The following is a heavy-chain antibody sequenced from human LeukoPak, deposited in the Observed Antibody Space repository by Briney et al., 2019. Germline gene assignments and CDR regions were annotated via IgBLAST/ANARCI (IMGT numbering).Heavy chain of an antibody. CDR1: GGSISSSSYY. V-gene: IGHV4-39*01. CDR3: ASLPVSGSYLLDY. CDR2: IYYSGGT. Sequence: PSETLSLTCTVSGGSISSSSYYWGWIRQPPGKGLEWIGSIYYSGGTYYNPSLKSRVTISVDTSKNQFSLKLSSVTAADTAVYYCASLPVSGSYLLDYWGQGTLVTVSS. D-gene: IGHD1-26*01. J-gene: IGHJ4*02.